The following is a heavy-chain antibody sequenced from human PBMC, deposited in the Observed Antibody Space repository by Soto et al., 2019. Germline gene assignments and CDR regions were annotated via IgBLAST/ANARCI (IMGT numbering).Heavy chain of an antibody. J-gene: IGHJ4*02. CDR1: GYSISSTFW. V-gene: IGHV4-4*02. CDR2: VYHSGST. Sequence: SETLSLTSRFSGYSISSTFWWTWVRQPPGKGLEWIGEVYHSGSTRYNPSLKSRVSISVDKPNNQFSLKLTSVTAADTAVYYCASIKPYYQDSSGQYYFDYWGQGTLVTVSS. D-gene: IGHD3-22*01. CDR3: ASIKPYYQDSSGQYYFDY.